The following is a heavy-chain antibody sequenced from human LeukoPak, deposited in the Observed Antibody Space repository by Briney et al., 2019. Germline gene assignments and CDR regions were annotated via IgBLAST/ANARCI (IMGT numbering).Heavy chain of an antibody. V-gene: IGHV3-30*02. Sequence: GRSLRLSCAASGFTFSSYAMHWVRQDPGKGLEWVASMRNDGSQIYYADSVKGRFTISRDNSKNTLYLQMNSLRVEDTAIYYCAKDIGRRIFGVAYDAFHVWGQGTMVTVSS. J-gene: IGHJ3*01. CDR1: GFTFSSYA. CDR2: MRNDGSQI. D-gene: IGHD3-3*01. CDR3: AKDIGRRIFGVAYDAFHV.